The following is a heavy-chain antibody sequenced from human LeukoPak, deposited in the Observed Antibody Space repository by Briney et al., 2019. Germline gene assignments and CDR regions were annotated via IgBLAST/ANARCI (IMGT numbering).Heavy chain of an antibody. CDR3: ARGRARMTRAYFDY. D-gene: IGHD5-12*01. V-gene: IGHV4-34*01. CDR2: INHSGST. CDR1: GGSFSGYY. Sequence: SETLSLTCAVYGGSFSGYYWSWIRQPPGKGLGWIGEINHSGSTNYNPSLKSRVTISVDTSKNQFSLKLSSVTAADTAVYYCARGRARMTRAYFDYWGQGTLVTVSS. J-gene: IGHJ4*02.